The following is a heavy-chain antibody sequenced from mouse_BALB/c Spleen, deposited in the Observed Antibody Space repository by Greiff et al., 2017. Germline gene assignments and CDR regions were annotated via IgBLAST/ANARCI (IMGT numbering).Heavy chain of an antibody. J-gene: IGHJ4*01. Sequence: EVMLVESGGGLVQPGGSRKLSCAASGFTFSSFGMHWVRQAPEKGLEWVAYISSGSSTIYYADTVKGRFTISRDNPKNTLFLQMTSLRSEDTAKYYCARCLPYGNRYAMDYWGRGTSVTVSS. CDR1: GFTFSSFG. CDR3: ARCLPYGNRYAMDY. CDR2: ISSGSSTI. V-gene: IGHV5-17*02. D-gene: IGHD2-1*01.